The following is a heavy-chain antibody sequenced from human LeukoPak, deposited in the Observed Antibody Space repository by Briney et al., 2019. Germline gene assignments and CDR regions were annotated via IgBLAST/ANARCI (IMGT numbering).Heavy chain of an antibody. V-gene: IGHV3-33*08. CDR2: IWYGGSNK. Sequence: GGSLRLSCAASGFTFSSYGMHWVRQAPGKGLEWVAVIWYGGSNKYYADSVKGRFTISRDNSKNTLYLQMNSLRAEDTAVYYCATQLVYYDSSGYLYWGQGTLVTVSS. D-gene: IGHD3-22*01. CDR3: ATQLVYYDSSGYLY. CDR1: GFTFSSYG. J-gene: IGHJ4*02.